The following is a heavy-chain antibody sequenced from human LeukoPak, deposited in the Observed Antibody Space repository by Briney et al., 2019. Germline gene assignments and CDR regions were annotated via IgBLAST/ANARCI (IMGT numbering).Heavy chain of an antibody. CDR2: INAGNGNT. CDR1: GYTFTSYA. Sequence: GASVKVSCKASGYTFTSYAMHWVRQAPGQRLEWMGWINAGNGNTKYSQEFQGRVTITRDTSASTAYMELSSLRSEDMAVYYCARDAPGYSSGWYNYWGQGTLVTVSS. CDR3: ARDAPGYSSGWYNY. V-gene: IGHV1-3*03. J-gene: IGHJ4*02. D-gene: IGHD6-19*01.